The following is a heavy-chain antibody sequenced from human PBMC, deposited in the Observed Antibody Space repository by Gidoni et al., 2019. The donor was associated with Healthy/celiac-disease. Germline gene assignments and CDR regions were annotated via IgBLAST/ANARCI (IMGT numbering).Heavy chain of an antibody. CDR3: AREHRDGYRWGQGKLSKFDY. V-gene: IGHV4-31*03. CDR2: IDYSGST. J-gene: IGHJ4*02. D-gene: IGHD5-12*01. CDR1: GGSISSGGYY. Sequence: QVQLQESGPGLVKPSQTLSLPCTVSGGSISSGGYYWSWIRQHPGKGLEWIGYIDYSGSTYYNPSLKSRVTISVDTSKNQFSLKLSSVTAADTAVYYCAREHRDGYRWGQGKLSKFDYWGQGTLVTVSS.